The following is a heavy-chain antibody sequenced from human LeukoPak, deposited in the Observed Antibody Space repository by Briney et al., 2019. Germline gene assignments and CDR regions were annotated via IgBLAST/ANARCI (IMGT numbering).Heavy chain of an antibody. Sequence: GASVKVSCKAFGYTFTGYWMHWVRPATGQGLEWMGWMNPNSGNTGYAQKFQGRVTMTRNTSISTAYMELSSLRSEDTAVYYCARTPCGSSWYVRSCYYYYYMDVWGKGTTVTISS. CDR3: ARTPCGSSWYVRSCYYYYYMDV. CDR2: MNPNSGNT. D-gene: IGHD6-13*01. V-gene: IGHV1-8*02. J-gene: IGHJ6*03. CDR1: GYTFTGYW.